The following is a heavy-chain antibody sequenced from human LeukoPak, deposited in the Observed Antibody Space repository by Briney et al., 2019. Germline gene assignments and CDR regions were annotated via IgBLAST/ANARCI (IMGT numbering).Heavy chain of an antibody. D-gene: IGHD3-22*01. V-gene: IGHV4-4*07. CDR2: IYTSGST. Sequence: SETLSLTCTVSGGSISSYYWSWIRQPAGKGLEWIGRIYTSGSTNYNPSLKSQVTMSVDTSKNQSSLKLSSVTAADTAVYYCARGSYYDSSGYYPDAFDIWGQGTMVTVSS. CDR3: ARGSYYDSSGYYPDAFDI. J-gene: IGHJ3*02. CDR1: GGSISSYY.